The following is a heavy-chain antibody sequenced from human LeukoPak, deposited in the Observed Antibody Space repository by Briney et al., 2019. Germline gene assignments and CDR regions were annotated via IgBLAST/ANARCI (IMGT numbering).Heavy chain of an antibody. CDR2: LTGSGGIT. J-gene: IGHJ3*02. CDR1: GFTFSTYD. D-gene: IGHD3-22*01. Sequence: GGSLRLSCAASGFTFSTYDMSWVRQAPGRGLEWVSALTGSGGITYYADSVKGRFTISRDISKNTLYLQMNSLRAEDTAVYYCAKVSSGYYHDAFDIWGQGTMVTVSS. V-gene: IGHV3-23*01. CDR3: AKVSSGYYHDAFDI.